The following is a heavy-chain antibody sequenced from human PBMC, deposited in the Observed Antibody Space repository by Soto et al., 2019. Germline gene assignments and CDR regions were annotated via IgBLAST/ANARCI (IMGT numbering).Heavy chain of an antibody. Sequence: ASVKVSCKTSGDTFTDSSMHWVRQAPGQGLEWMGWINLNSGDTSYAEKFRGRVTMTRDTSIITAYMELTRLKSDDTAVYYCARGLGGYDLYGPDTWGQGTLVTVSS. D-gene: IGHD5-12*01. CDR3: ARGLGGYDLYGPDT. CDR1: GDTFTDSS. J-gene: IGHJ5*02. CDR2: INLNSGDT. V-gene: IGHV1-2*02.